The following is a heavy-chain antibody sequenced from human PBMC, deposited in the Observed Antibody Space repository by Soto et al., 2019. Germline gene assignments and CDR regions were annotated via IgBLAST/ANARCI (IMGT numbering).Heavy chain of an antibody. D-gene: IGHD3-3*01. V-gene: IGHV3-30-3*01. CDR3: ARDGDFWSGPGI. CDR2: ISYDGSNK. CDR1: GFTFSSYA. Sequence: GGSLRLSCAASGFTFSSYAMHWVRQAPGKGLEWVAVISYDGSNKYYADSVKGRFTISRDNSKNTLYLQMNSLRAEDTAVYYCARDGDFWSGPGIWGQGTLVTVSS. J-gene: IGHJ4*02.